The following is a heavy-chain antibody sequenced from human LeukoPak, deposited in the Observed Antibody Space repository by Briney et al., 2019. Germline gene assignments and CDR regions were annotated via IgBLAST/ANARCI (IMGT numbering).Heavy chain of an antibody. D-gene: IGHD3-16*01. CDR1: GFTFSSYW. V-gene: IGHV3-7*01. Sequence: GGSLRLSCAASGFTFSSYWMTWVRQAPGKGLEWVANIKQDASEKYFVDSVKGRFTISRDNAKNSVYLEMNSLRAEDTAVYHCATPTGGIWVFDYWGQGTLVTVSS. CDR2: IKQDASEK. CDR3: ATPTGGIWVFDY. J-gene: IGHJ4*02.